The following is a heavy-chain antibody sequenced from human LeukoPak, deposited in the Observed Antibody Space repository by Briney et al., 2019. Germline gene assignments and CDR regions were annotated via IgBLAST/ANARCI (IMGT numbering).Heavy chain of an antibody. CDR2: INHSGST. CDR3: ARGSERYYYYGMDV. J-gene: IGHJ6*02. CDR1: GGSFSGYY. V-gene: IGHV4-34*01. Sequence: PSETLSLTCAVYGGSFSGYYWSWIRQPPGKGLEWIGEINHSGSTNYNPSLKSRVTISVDTSKNQFSLKLSSVTAADTAVYYCARGSERYYYYGMDVWSQGTTVTVSS.